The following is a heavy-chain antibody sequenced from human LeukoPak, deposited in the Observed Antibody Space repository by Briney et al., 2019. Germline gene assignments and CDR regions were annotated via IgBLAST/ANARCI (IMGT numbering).Heavy chain of an antibody. V-gene: IGHV4-59*01. CDR3: ARDRLPLAFDI. CDR1: GGSISSYY. Sequence: PSETLSLTCTVSGGSISSYYWSWIRQPPGKGLEWIGYNYYSGSTNYNPSLKSRVTISVDTSKNQFSLKLSSVTAADTAVYYCARDRLPLAFDIWGQGTMVTVSS. CDR2: NYYSGST. J-gene: IGHJ3*02.